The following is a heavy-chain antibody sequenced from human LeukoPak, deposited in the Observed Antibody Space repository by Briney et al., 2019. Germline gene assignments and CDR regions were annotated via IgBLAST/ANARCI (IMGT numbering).Heavy chain of an antibody. CDR3: ATHTEYYYDSSGYSSMDV. Sequence: SGTLSLTCAVSGGSISSSNWWSWVRQPPGKGLEWIGEIYHSGSTNYNPSLKSRVTISVDKSKNQFSLKLSSVTAADTAVYYCATHTEYYYDSSGYSSMDVWGQGTTVIVSS. CDR2: IYHSGST. D-gene: IGHD3-22*01. J-gene: IGHJ6*02. V-gene: IGHV4-4*02. CDR1: GGSISSSNW.